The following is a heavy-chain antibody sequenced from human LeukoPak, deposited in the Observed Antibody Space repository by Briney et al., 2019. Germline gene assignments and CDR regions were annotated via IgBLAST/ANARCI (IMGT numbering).Heavy chain of an antibody. CDR1: GGSISSGSYY. V-gene: IGHV4-61*02. CDR2: IYTTGST. D-gene: IGHD3-22*01. Sequence: SETLSLTCTVSGGSISSGSYYWSWIRQPAGKGLEWIGRIYTTGSTNYNPSLKSRLTTSVDTSKNQFSLKLRSVTAADTAVYFCARGPYSYDSSGAFDIWGQGTMVTVSS. CDR3: ARGPYSYDSSGAFDI. J-gene: IGHJ3*02.